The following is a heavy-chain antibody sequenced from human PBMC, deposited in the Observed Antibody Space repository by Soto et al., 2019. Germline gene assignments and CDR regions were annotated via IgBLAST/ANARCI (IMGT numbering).Heavy chain of an antibody. CDR1: GFTFSSNW. J-gene: IGHJ4*02. CDR3: ARGGEVGAGQYYVDDS. V-gene: IGHV3-74*01. CDR2: MNPDGSTR. Sequence: EVQLVESGGDLVQPGGSLRLSCEASGFTFSSNWMHWVRQGPGKGLVWVSRMNPDGSTRGYADSVKGRFTISRDNARNTVFLQMSSLRAEDTAVYYCARGGEVGAGQYYVDDSWGQGTLVTVSS. D-gene: IGHD2-21*01.